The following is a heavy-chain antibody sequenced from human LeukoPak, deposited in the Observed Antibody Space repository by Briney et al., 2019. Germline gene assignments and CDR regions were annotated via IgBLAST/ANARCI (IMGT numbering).Heavy chain of an antibody. V-gene: IGHV3-23*01. CDR2: ISGSGGST. D-gene: IGHD3-3*01. J-gene: IGHJ3*02. Sequence: PGGSLRLSCAASGFTFSSYAMSWVRQAPGKGLEWVSAISGSGGSTYYADSVKGRFTISRDNPKNTLYLQMNSLRAEDTAVYYCAKDWTYYDFWSGYLGDAFDIWGQGTMVTVSS. CDR3: AKDWTYYDFWSGYLGDAFDI. CDR1: GFTFSSYA.